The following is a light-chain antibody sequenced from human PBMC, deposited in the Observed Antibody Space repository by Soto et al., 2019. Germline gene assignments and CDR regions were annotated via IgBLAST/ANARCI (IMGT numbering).Light chain of an antibody. Sequence: QSALTQPASVSGSPGQSITISCTGTSSDVGSYNLVSWYQQHPGKAPKLTIYEVSERPSGVSNRFSGSKSGNTASLTISGLQAEDESDYYCCSYAGSSTVVFGGGTKLTVL. CDR3: CSYAGSSTVV. V-gene: IGLV2-23*02. J-gene: IGLJ3*02. CDR1: SSDVGSYNL. CDR2: EVS.